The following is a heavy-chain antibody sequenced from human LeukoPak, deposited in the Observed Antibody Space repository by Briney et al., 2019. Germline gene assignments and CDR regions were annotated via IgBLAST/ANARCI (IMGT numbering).Heavy chain of an antibody. CDR1: GGSISSGGYY. D-gene: IGHD6-13*01. V-gene: IGHV4-31*03. CDR2: MYSSGST. J-gene: IGHJ3*02. Sequence: SETLSLTCTVSGGSISSGGYYWSWIRQHPGKGLEWIAYMYSSGSTYYNPSLKSRITISLDTSKTQFSLKLSSVTAADTAVYYCARTKPLAAAGGAFDIRGQGTMVTVSS. CDR3: ARTKPLAAAGGAFDI.